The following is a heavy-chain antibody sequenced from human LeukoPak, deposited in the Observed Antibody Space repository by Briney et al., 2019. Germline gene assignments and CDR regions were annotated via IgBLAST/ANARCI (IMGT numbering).Heavy chain of an antibody. D-gene: IGHD3-22*01. CDR3: ARGSSGYYYSLLGY. Sequence: GGSLRLSCAASGFTPSSNYMSWVRQAPGQGLEWVSVIYSGGSTYYADSVKGRFTISRDNSKNTVYLQMNSLRAEDTAVYYCARGSSGYYYSLLGYWGQGTLVTVSS. V-gene: IGHV3-53*01. J-gene: IGHJ4*02. CDR2: IYSGGST. CDR1: GFTPSSNY.